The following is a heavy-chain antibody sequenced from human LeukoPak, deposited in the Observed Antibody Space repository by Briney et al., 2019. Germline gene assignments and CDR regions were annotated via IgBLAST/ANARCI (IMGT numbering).Heavy chain of an antibody. J-gene: IGHJ5*02. D-gene: IGHD2-15*01. CDR3: LHSTNYCSGGSCYGWFDP. CDR2: INHSGST. CDR1: GGSFSGYY. V-gene: IGHV4-34*01. Sequence: PSETLSLTCAVYGGSFSGYYWSWIRQPPGEGLEWIGEINHSGSTNYNPSLKSRVTISVDTPKNQFSLKLSSVTAADTAVYYCLHSTNYCSGGSCYGWFDPWGQGTLVTVSS.